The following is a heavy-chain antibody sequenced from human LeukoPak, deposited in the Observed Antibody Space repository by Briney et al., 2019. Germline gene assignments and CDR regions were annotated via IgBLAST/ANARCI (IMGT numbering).Heavy chain of an antibody. J-gene: IGHJ4*02. Sequence: ASVKVSCKVSGYTFTVYYMHWVRQAPGQGLEWLGWINPNSGGANYAQNFQGRVTMTRDTSISTAYMELSRLRSDDTAVYYCARDQGHGGNSWDYWGQGTLVTVSS. V-gene: IGHV1-2*02. CDR3: ARDQGHGGNSWDY. CDR2: INPNSGGA. CDR1: GYTFTVYY. D-gene: IGHD4-23*01.